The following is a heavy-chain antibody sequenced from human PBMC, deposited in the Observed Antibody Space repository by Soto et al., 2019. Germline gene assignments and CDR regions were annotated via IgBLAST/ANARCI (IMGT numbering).Heavy chain of an antibody. J-gene: IGHJ5*02. CDR3: ARGLGGGSYSSWFDP. D-gene: IGHD1-26*01. Sequence: SETLSLTCTVSGGSVSSGSYHWSWIRQPPGKGLEWIGYIYYTGSTNYNPSLKSRVTISVDTSKNQFSLRLTSVTAADTAVYFCARGLGGGSYSSWFDPWGQG. CDR1: GGSVSSGSYH. V-gene: IGHV4-61*01. CDR2: IYYTGST.